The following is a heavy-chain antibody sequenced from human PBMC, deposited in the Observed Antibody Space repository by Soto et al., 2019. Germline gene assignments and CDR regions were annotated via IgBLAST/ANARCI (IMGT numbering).Heavy chain of an antibody. CDR2: IIPIFETA. V-gene: IGHV1-69*06. CDR1: GGTFSSYT. CDR3: ARGGRFLEWCPADC. Sequence: QVQLVQSGAEVKKPGSSVKVSCKASGGTFSSYTISWLRQAPGQGREWIGGIIPIFETANSTQKFQGRVTLTADKSTGTADMELSTLRVEDTEIYYCARGGRFLEWCPADCWGQGTLVTVSS. J-gene: IGHJ4*02. D-gene: IGHD3-3*01.